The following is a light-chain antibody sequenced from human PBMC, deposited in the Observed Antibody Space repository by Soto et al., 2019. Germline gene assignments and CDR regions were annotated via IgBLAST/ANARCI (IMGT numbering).Light chain of an antibody. V-gene: IGKV3-20*01. CDR1: QSVRSNY. CDR2: GAS. CDR3: QHYGNSPPRT. J-gene: IGKJ2*01. Sequence: EIVLTQSPGTLSLSPGERATLSCRASQSVRSNYLAWYQQKPGQAPRLLIYGASSRATGIPDRFSGSGSGTDFTLTISRLEPEDFAVDYCQHYGNSPPRTFGQGTKLEIK.